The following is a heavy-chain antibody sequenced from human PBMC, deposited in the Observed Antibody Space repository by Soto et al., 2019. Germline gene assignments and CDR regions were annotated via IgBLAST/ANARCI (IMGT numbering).Heavy chain of an antibody. D-gene: IGHD3-10*01. CDR1: GFTFRSYD. Sequence: GGSLRLSCAASGFTFRSYDVHWVRQAPGKGLEWVSAIGTAGDTYYPGSVKGRFTISRENAKNSLYLQMNSLRAGDTAVYYCARSGGDYWGQGTLVTVSS. CDR2: IGTAGDT. V-gene: IGHV3-13*01. J-gene: IGHJ4*02. CDR3: ARSGGDY.